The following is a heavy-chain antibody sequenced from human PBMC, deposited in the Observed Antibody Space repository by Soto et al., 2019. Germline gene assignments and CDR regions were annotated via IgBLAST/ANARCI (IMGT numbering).Heavy chain of an antibody. D-gene: IGHD3-22*01. CDR1: GYTFTSYG. J-gene: IGHJ4*02. Sequence: SVKVSCKASGYTFTSYGISWVRQAPGQGLEWMGWISAYNGNTNYAQKLQGRVTMTTDTSTSTAYMELRSLRSDDTAVYYCARVGSYYYDSSGYFDYWGQGTLVTVSS. V-gene: IGHV1-18*01. CDR3: ARVGSYYYDSSGYFDY. CDR2: ISAYNGNT.